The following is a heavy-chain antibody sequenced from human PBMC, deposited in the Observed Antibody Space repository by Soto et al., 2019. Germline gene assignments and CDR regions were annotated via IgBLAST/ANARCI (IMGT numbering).Heavy chain of an antibody. CDR3: ALEMATTYFDY. Sequence: GGSLRLSCAASGFTFSRYGMHWVRQAPDKGLEWVALISYHGSNKYYADSVKGRFTISRDNSKNTLYLQMNSLRAEDTAVYYCALEMATTYFDYWGQGTLVTVSS. V-gene: IGHV3-30*03. D-gene: IGHD5-12*01. CDR2: ISYHGSNK. J-gene: IGHJ4*02. CDR1: GFTFSRYG.